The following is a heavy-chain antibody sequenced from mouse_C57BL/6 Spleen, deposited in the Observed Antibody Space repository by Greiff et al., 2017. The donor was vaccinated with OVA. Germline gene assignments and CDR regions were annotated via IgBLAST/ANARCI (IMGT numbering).Heavy chain of an antibody. CDR3: ARGYTVAFDY. CDR1: GYAFSSSW. Sequence: QVQLQQSGPELVKPGASVKISCKASGYAFSSSWMNWVKQRPGKGLEWIGRIYPGDGDTNYNGKFKGKATLTADKSSSTAYMQLSSLTSEDSAVYFCARGYTVAFDYWGQGTTLTVSS. D-gene: IGHD1-1*01. J-gene: IGHJ2*01. V-gene: IGHV1-82*01. CDR2: IYPGDGDT.